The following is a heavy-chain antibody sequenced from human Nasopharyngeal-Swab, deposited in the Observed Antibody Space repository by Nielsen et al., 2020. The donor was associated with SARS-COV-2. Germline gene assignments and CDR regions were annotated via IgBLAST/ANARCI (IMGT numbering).Heavy chain of an antibody. CDR1: GGLISSYY. V-gene: IGHV4-59*12. CDR3: ARDRKQWLVYYYYGMDV. Sequence: SETLSLTSTVPGGLISSYYWSWIRQPPGKGLEWIGYIYYSGSTKYNPSLKSRVTISVDTSKNQFSLKLSSVTAADTAVYYCARDRKQWLVYYYYGMDVWGQGTTVTVSS. J-gene: IGHJ6*02. CDR2: IYYSGST. D-gene: IGHD6-19*01.